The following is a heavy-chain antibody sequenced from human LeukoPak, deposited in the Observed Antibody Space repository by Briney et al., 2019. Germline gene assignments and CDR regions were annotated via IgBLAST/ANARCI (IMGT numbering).Heavy chain of an antibody. CDR3: ARRGARIAARPGYMDV. D-gene: IGHD6-6*01. CDR2: INHSGST. Sequence: SETLSLTCAVYGGSFSGYYWSWIRQPPGKGLEWIGEINHSGSTNYNPSLKSRVTISVDTSKNQFSLKLSSVTAADTAVYYCARRGARIAARPGYMDVWGKGTTVTVSS. V-gene: IGHV4-34*01. CDR1: GGSFSGYY. J-gene: IGHJ6*03.